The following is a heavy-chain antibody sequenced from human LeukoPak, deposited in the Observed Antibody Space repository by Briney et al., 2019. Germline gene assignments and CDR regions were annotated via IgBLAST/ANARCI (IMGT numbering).Heavy chain of an antibody. Sequence: ESLKISCKGSGYSFTSYWIGWVRQMPGKDLEWMGIIYPGDSDTRYSPSFQGQVTISADKSISTAYLQWSSLKASDTAMYYCATVLLWFGELSGFDYWGQGTLVTVSS. J-gene: IGHJ4*02. CDR3: ATVLLWFGELSGFDY. V-gene: IGHV5-51*01. CDR2: IYPGDSDT. D-gene: IGHD3-10*01. CDR1: GYSFTSYW.